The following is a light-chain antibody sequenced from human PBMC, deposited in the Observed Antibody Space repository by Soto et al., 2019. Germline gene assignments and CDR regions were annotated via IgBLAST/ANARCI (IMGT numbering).Light chain of an antibody. CDR2: DAS. CDR3: QQRCNWPVT. J-gene: IGKJ4*01. Sequence: EIVLTQAPATLSLSPGERATLSCRASQSISIYLAWYQLKPGQAPRLLIYDASRRATGIPARFSGSGSGTDFTLTISSLEPEDFAVYSCQQRCNWPVTFGGGTKVEIK. CDR1: QSISIY. V-gene: IGKV3-11*01.